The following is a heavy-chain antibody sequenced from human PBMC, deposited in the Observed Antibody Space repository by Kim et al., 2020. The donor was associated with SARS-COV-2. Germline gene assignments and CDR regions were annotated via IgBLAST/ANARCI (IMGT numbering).Heavy chain of an antibody. CDR2: ISAYNGNT. CDR3: ARDRGQGHVLRYFDWSDPYYYYGMDV. V-gene: IGHV1-18*01. J-gene: IGHJ6*02. CDR1: GYTFTSYG. D-gene: IGHD3-9*01. Sequence: ASVKVSCKASGYTFTSYGISWVRQAPGQGLEWMGWISAYNGNTNYAHKLQGRVTMTTDTSTSTAYMELRSLRSDDTAVYYCARDRGQGHVLRYFDWSDPYYYYGMDVWGQGTTVTVSS.